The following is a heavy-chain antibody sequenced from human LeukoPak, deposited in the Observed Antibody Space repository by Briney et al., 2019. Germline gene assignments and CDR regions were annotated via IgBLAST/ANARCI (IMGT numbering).Heavy chain of an antibody. V-gene: IGHV4-59*12. CDR2: ISHSGTT. CDR3: TRESRPFCPFAY. CDR1: GGSISGYF. D-gene: IGHD2-2*01. Sequence: SETLSLTCIVSGGSISGYFWSWVRQPPGKGLEWIGEISHSGTTNYNPSLRSRVAMSLDRANNQFSLSLTSVTAADTAVYYCTRESRPFCPFAYWGQGVLVTVSS. J-gene: IGHJ4*02.